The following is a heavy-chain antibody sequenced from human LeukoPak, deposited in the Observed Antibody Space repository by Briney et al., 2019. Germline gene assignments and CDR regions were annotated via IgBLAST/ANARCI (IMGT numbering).Heavy chain of an antibody. V-gene: IGHV3-33*01. CDR3: ARDGYYGSGSQTYYYYYYGMDV. CDR2: IWYDGSNK. CDR1: GFTFSSYG. Sequence: GGSMRLSCAASGFTFSSYGMHWVRQAPGKGLEWVAVIWYDGSNKYYADSVKGRFTISRDNSKNTLYLQMSSLRAEDTAVYYCARDGYYGSGSQTYYYYYYGMDVWGKGTTVTVSS. D-gene: IGHD3-10*01. J-gene: IGHJ6*04.